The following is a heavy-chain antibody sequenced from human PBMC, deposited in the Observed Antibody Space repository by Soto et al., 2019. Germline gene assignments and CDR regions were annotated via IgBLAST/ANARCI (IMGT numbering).Heavy chain of an antibody. CDR3: TTGEN. V-gene: IGHV3-15*04. D-gene: IGHD3-16*01. Sequence: EVLLVESGGGLAKPGESLRLSCEASGFTFRNVWMTWIRRATGGGLERVVTIEKVADGGATVYGAAVADRLTITRDESQKILYMQMTSLKSEDTGLYYCTTGENWGRGTLVTVAS. CDR2: IEKVADGGAT. J-gene: IGHJ4*02. CDR1: GFTFRNVW.